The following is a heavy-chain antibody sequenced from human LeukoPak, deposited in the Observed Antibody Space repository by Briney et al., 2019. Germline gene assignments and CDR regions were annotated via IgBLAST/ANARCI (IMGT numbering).Heavy chain of an antibody. CDR3: ARFRAATKRFDY. CDR2: VSFDGNTT. D-gene: IGHD1/OR15-1a*01. CDR1: GFTFRNYA. J-gene: IGHJ4*02. Sequence: GRSLRLSCAASGFTFRNYAMYWVRQAPGRGLEWASVVSFDGNTTFYSDSVKGRFAISRDNSKNTPYFAMNSLRPEDTAVYYCARFRAATKRFDYWGQGTLVTVSS. V-gene: IGHV3-30*09.